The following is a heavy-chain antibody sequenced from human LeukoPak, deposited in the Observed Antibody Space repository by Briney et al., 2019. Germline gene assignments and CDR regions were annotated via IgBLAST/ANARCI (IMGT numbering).Heavy chain of an antibody. V-gene: IGHV1-69*13. CDR1: GGTFRNYA. CDR3: AKGPHYYGSGSYYPPAYMDV. CDR2: IIPFFGTA. J-gene: IGHJ6*03. D-gene: IGHD3-10*01. Sequence: GASVKVSCKASGGTFRNYAISWVRQAPGQGLEWMGGIIPFFGTANYAQKFQGRVTITADESTSTAYMELSSLRSEDTAVYYCAKGPHYYGSGSYYPPAYMDVWGKGTTVTISS.